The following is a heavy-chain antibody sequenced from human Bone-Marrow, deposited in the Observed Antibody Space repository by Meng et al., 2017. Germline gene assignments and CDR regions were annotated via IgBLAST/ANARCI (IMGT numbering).Heavy chain of an antibody. J-gene: IGHJ4*02. D-gene: IGHD3-3*01. CDR3: ARGRSGYFDY. Sequence: EVEVLESGGGLVQPGGSLRLSCAASGFTFSSYAMSWVRQAPGKGLEWVSAISGSGGSTYYADSVKGRFTISRDNSKNTLYLQMNSLRAEDTAVYYCARGRSGYFDYWGQGTLVTVSS. V-gene: IGHV3-23*01. CDR2: ISGSGGST. CDR1: GFTFSSYA.